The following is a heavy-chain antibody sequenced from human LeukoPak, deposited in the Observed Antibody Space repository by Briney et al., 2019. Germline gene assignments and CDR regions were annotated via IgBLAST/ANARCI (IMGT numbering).Heavy chain of an antibody. J-gene: IGHJ4*02. CDR3: AREDLSIAAASDY. Sequence: ASQTLSLTCTVSGGSISSGGYYWSWIRQPPGKALAWIGYIYHSGSTYYNPSLKSRVTISVDRSKNQFSLKLSSVTAADTAVYYCAREDLSIAAASDYWGQGTLVTVSS. CDR1: GGSISSGGYY. V-gene: IGHV4-30-2*01. D-gene: IGHD6-13*01. CDR2: IYHSGST.